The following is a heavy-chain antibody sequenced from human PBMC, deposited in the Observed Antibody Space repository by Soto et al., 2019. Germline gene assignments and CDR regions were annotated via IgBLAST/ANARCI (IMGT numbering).Heavy chain of an antibody. D-gene: IGHD2-21*02. J-gene: IGHJ4*02. Sequence: SQTLSLTCGISGDSVSSNSAAWNWIRQSPSRGLEWLGRTYYRSKWYNDYAVSVKSRITINADTSKNQFSLQLNSVTPEDTAMFYCARDKGDIHIADYWGRGTLVTVAS. CDR2: TYYRSKWYN. CDR1: GDSVSSNSAA. CDR3: ARDKGDIHIADY. V-gene: IGHV6-1*01.